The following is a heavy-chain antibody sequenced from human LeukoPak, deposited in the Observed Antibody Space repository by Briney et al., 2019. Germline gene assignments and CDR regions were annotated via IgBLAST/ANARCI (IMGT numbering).Heavy chain of an antibody. D-gene: IGHD2-21*02. CDR1: GYTLSSYG. CDR2: IGIYNGDT. Sequence: ASVKVSCKASGYTLSSYGVNWVRQAPGQGLEWMGWIGIYNGDTTYARALQGRVTMTTETSTSTVYMELRGLTYDDTAVYFCASNPRGDSWTFDYWGQGSLVTVSS. V-gene: IGHV1-18*04. J-gene: IGHJ4*02. CDR3: ASNPRGDSWTFDY.